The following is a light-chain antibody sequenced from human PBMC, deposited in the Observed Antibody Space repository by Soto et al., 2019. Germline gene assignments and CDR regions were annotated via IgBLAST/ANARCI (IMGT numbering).Light chain of an antibody. V-gene: IGKV4-1*01. CDR1: QSVLNSFNNKHF. CDR2: WAS. J-gene: IGKJ1*01. Sequence: DIVVTQSTDSLAVSLGERATINCKSSQSVLNSFNNKHFLAWYQQRPGQPPKLLIYWASTRESGLPDRFSGSGSGTDFTLTISNLQAEYLAVYYCQQYYTSPPACGQGPKVEIK. CDR3: QQYYTSPPA.